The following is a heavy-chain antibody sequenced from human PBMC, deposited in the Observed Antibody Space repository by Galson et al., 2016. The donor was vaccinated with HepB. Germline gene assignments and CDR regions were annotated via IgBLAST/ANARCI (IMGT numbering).Heavy chain of an antibody. CDR2: INTEENGGMA. CDR3: TQNWNHAEQS. Sequence: SLRLSCAASGFTFANSAMSWVRQAPGKGLEWVGFINTEENGGMAHYAASVRGRFTISRDDSKSIASLQMNSLKTEDTAMYYCTQNWNHAEQSWGQGTLVTVSS. J-gene: IGHJ4*02. D-gene: IGHD1-14*01. CDR1: GFTFANSA. V-gene: IGHV3-49*04.